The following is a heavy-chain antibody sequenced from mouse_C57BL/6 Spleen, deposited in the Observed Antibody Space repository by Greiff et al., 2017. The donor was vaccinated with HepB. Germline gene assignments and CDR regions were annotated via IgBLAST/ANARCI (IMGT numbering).Heavy chain of an antibody. J-gene: IGHJ4*01. Sequence: EVKVEESGPGLVKPSQSLSLTCSVTGYSITSGYYWNWIRQFPGNKLEWMGYISYDGSNNYNPSLKNRISITRDTSKNQFFLKLNSVTTEDTATYYCARGWLRDYAMDYWGQGTSVTVSS. V-gene: IGHV3-6*01. CDR3: ARGWLRDYAMDY. CDR2: ISYDGSN. CDR1: GYSITSGYY. D-gene: IGHD2-2*01.